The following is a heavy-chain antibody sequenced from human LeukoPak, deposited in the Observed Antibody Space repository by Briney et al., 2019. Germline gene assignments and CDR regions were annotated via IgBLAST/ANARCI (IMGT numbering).Heavy chain of an antibody. CDR1: GGTFSSYA. CDR3: ALYSSSWPVFDH. CDR2: IIPILGIA. D-gene: IGHD6-13*01. J-gene: IGHJ4*02. Sequence: ASVKVSCKASGGTFSSYAISWVRQAPGQGLEWMGRIIPILGIANYAQKFQGRVTITADKSTSTAYMELSSLRSEDTAVYYCALYSSSWPVFDHWGQGTLVTVSS. V-gene: IGHV1-69*04.